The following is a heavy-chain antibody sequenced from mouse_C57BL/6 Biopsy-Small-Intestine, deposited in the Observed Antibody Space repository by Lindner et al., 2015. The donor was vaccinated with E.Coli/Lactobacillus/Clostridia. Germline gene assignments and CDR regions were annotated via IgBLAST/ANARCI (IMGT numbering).Heavy chain of an antibody. D-gene: IGHD1-1*01. CDR2: IDPEDGET. J-gene: IGHJ1*03. CDR1: GFNIKDYY. V-gene: IGHV14-2*01. Sequence: VQLQESGAELVKPGASVKLSCTASGFNIKDYYMHWVKQRTEQGLEWIGRIDPEDGETKYAPKFQGKATITADTSSNTAYLQLSSLTSEDTAVYYCARSIITTVVNWYFDVWGTGTTVTVSS. CDR3: ARSIITTVVNWYFDV.